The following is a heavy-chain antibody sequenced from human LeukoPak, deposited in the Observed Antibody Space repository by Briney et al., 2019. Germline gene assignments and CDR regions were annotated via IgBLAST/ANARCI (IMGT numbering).Heavy chain of an antibody. V-gene: IGHV3-21*01. CDR3: ARGDSSGWSGDY. J-gene: IGHJ4*02. D-gene: IGHD6-19*01. CDR1: GFTFSTYN. Sequence: GGSLRLSCAASGFTFSTYNMNWVRQAPGKGLEWVSSISGSSSYIYYADSVKGRFSISRDNAKNSLYLQMNSLRAEDTAVYYCARGDSSGWSGDYWGQGTLVTVSS. CDR2: ISGSSSYI.